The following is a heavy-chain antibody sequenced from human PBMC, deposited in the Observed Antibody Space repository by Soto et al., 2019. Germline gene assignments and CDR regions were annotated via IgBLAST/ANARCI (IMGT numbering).Heavy chain of an antibody. J-gene: IGHJ4*02. CDR2: ISGSGGST. CDR1: GFTFSSYA. V-gene: IGHV3-23*01. CDR3: AKDWISYGYSEQPHQSDY. Sequence: GGSLRLSCAASGFTFSSYAVSWVRQAPGKGLEWVSAISGSGGSTYYADSVKGRFTISRDNSKNTLYLQMNSLRAEDTAVYYCAKDWISYGYSEQPHQSDYWGQGTLVTVSS. D-gene: IGHD5-18*01.